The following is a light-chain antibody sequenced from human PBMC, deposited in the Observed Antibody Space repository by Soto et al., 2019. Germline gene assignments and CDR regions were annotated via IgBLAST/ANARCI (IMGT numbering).Light chain of an antibody. Sequence: TQSPSTLSSSLADIVTITFRASQSITARLAWYQQKPGKAPKLLIYDASILERGVPSRFSGSGSGTEFTLTISTLQPDDFATYYCQQYNTFSLTFGGGTKV. CDR1: QSITAR. CDR2: DAS. V-gene: IGKV1-5*01. J-gene: IGKJ4*01. CDR3: QQYNTFSLT.